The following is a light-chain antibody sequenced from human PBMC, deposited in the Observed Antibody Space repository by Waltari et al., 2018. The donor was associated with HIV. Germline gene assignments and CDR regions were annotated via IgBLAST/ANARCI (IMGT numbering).Light chain of an antibody. CDR2: MGS. Sequence: DIVMTQSPLSLPVTPGEPASISCRSSQSLLHSNGHTYLDWYLQKPGQSPQILIYMGSNRATGISDRFSGSGSGTDFTLKISRVEAEDVGVYYCMQALQTPWTFGQGTKVEMK. CDR1: QSLLHSNGHTY. J-gene: IGKJ1*01. CDR3: MQALQTPWT. V-gene: IGKV2-28*01.